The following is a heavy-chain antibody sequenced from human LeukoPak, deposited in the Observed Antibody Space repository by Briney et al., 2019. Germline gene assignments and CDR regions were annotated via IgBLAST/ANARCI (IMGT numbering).Heavy chain of an antibody. D-gene: IGHD3-22*01. Sequence: GVSLRLSCSASGFTFSSYAMHWVRQAPGKGLEYVSAISSNGVSTYYADSVKGRFIISRDNSENTLFLQMNSLRAEDTAVYYCATRITMIVADAFDIWGQGTMVTVSS. V-gene: IGHV3-64*04. CDR1: GFTFSSYA. J-gene: IGHJ3*02. CDR2: ISSNGVST. CDR3: ATRITMIVADAFDI.